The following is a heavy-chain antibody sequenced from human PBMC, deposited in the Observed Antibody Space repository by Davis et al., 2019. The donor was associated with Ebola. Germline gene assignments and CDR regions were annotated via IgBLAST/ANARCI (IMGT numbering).Heavy chain of an antibody. D-gene: IGHD2-2*01. V-gene: IGHV1-69*13. CDR1: GGTFSSYA. CDR2: IIPIFGTA. J-gene: IGHJ6*03. Sequence: SVKVSCKASGGTFSSYAISWVRQAPGQGLEWMGGIIPIFGTANYAQKFQGRVTITADESTSTAYMELSSLRSEDTAVYYCARSIVVVPAAIIPYYYYMDVWGKGTTVTVSS. CDR3: ARSIVVVPAAIIPYYYYMDV.